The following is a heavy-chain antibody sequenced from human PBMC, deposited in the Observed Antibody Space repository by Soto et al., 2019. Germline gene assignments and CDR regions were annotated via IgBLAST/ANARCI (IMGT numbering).Heavy chain of an antibody. CDR2: ISSSGSTI. CDR3: ARDLGYSYGYKYYFDY. D-gene: IGHD5-18*01. Sequence: GGSLRLSCAASGFTFSSYEMNWVRQAPGKGLEWVSYISSSGSTIYYADSVKGRFTISRDNAKNSLYLQMNSLRAEDTAVYYCARDLGYSYGYKYYFDYWGQGTLVTVSS. CDR1: GFTFSSYE. J-gene: IGHJ4*02. V-gene: IGHV3-48*03.